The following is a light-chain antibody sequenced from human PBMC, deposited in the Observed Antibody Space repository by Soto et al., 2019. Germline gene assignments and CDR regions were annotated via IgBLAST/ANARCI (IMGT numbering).Light chain of an antibody. CDR2: AAS. CDR1: QTINTY. V-gene: IGKV1-39*01. J-gene: IGKJ1*01. Sequence: DIRMTQSPSSLSASVGDRVTITCRAGQTINTYLNWYQHKPGKAPKVLIYAASSLQSGVPSRFSGSGSGTDFTLTISSLQPEDFATYYCQQSYSTPWTFGQGTKVEIK. CDR3: QQSYSTPWT.